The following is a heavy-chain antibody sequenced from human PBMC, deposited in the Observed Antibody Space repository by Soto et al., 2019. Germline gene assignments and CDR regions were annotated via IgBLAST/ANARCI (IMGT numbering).Heavy chain of an antibody. D-gene: IGHD3-3*01. CDR1: GFTFDDYA. V-gene: IGHV3-43D*04. CDR2: ISWDGGST. Sequence: PGGSLRLSCAASGFTFDDYAMHWVRQAPGKGLEWVSLISWDGGSTYYADSVKGRFTISRDNSKNSLYLQMNSLRAEDTALYYCPKDQGRRLRFLNGMDVWGQGTTVTVSS. J-gene: IGHJ6*02. CDR3: PKDQGRRLRFLNGMDV.